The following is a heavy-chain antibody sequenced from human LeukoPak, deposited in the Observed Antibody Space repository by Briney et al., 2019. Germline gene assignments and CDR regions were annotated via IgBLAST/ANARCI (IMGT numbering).Heavy chain of an antibody. CDR2: INPSGGST. Sequence: ASVTVSCKASGYTFTSYYMHWVRQAPGQGLEWMGIINPSGGSTSYAQKFQGRVTMTRDTSTSTVYMELSSLRSEDTAVYYCARAGYCSGTSCRAPTDFDYWGQGTLVTVSS. D-gene: IGHD2-2*01. V-gene: IGHV1-46*01. J-gene: IGHJ4*02. CDR3: ARAGYCSGTSCRAPTDFDY. CDR1: GYTFTSYY.